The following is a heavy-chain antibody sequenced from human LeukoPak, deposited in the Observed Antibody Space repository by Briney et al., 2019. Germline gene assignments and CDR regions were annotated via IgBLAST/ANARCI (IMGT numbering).Heavy chain of an antibody. CDR2: ISWNDDK. CDR1: GFSLSTSEVG. D-gene: IGHD1-26*01. CDR3: ARNAESGSYFSYFDY. J-gene: IGHJ4*02. V-gene: IGHV2-5*01. Sequence: SGPTLVKPTQTLTLTCTFSGFSLSTSEVGVGWIRRPPGKALEWLALISWNDDKRYSPSLKSRLTITKDTSKNQVVLTMTSMDPVDTATYYCARNAESGSYFSYFDYWGQGTLVTVSS.